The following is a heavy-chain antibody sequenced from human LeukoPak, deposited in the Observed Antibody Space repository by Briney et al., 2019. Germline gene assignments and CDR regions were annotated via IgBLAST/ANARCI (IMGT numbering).Heavy chain of an antibody. V-gene: IGHV4-59*08. CDR1: GGSISSYY. Sequence: SETLSLTCTVSGGSISSYYWSWIRQPPGKGLEWIGSIHYSGSTTYNPSPKSRVTISVDTSKNQFSLKLSSVTAADTAVYYCARRLGGTSTGFDYWGQGTLVTVSS. D-gene: IGHD2-2*01. CDR2: IHYSGST. J-gene: IGHJ4*02. CDR3: ARRLGGTSTGFDY.